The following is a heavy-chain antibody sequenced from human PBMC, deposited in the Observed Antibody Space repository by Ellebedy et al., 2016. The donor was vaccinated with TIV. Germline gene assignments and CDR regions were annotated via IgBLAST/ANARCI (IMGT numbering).Heavy chain of an antibody. D-gene: IGHD6-19*01. V-gene: IGHV3-15*07. CDR1: DFSFPNAW. CDR3: NTKFLGTGWEVASF. Sequence: LSLTCAAPDFSFPNAWMNWVRQAPGKGLEWVGRIKSKTDGGATDYAAPVKGRFTISRDDSKNTLYLQMNSLKTEDTAMYYCNTKFLGTGWEVASFWGQGTLVTVSS. J-gene: IGHJ4*02. CDR2: IKSKTDGGAT.